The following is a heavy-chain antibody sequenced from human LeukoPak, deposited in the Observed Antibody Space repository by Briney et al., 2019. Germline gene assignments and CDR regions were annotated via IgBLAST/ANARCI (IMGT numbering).Heavy chain of an antibody. CDR2: ISSYSGNT. D-gene: IGHD4-17*01. V-gene: IGHV1-18*01. J-gene: IGHJ5*02. CDR1: GYTCPNYG. Sequence: ASEKVSCKASGYTCPNYGITWVRQASGQWLEWMGWISSYSGNTNYAQKLQGRVTMTTDTSTSTAYMELRSLISDDTAVYYCARGPGDYGDFWAWFDPWGQGTLVTVSS. CDR3: ARGPGDYGDFWAWFDP.